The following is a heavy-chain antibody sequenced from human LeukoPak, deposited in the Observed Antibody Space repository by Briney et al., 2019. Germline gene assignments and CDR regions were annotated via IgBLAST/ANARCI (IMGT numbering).Heavy chain of an antibody. CDR3: ARSYWYSSSETNWFDP. V-gene: IGHV1-69*01. CDR2: IIPIFGTA. CDR1: GGTFSSYA. D-gene: IGHD6-13*01. Sequence: GASVKVSCKASGGTFSSYAISWVRQAPGQGLEWMGGIIPIFGTANYAQKFQGRVTITADESTSTAYMELSSLRSEDTAVYYCARSYWYSSSETNWFDPWGQGTLVTVSS. J-gene: IGHJ5*02.